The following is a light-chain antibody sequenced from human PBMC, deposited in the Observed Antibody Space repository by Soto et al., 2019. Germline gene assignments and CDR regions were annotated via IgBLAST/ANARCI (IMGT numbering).Light chain of an antibody. Sequence: EIVLTQSPVTLSLSLGERATLSCRASRSVSSTYLAWYHQKPGQAPRLLIYGASSRATGIPDRFSGSGSGTDFTLTISRLEPEDFAVYYCQQYGSSPYTFGQGTKVDIK. V-gene: IGKV3-20*01. CDR3: QQYGSSPYT. CDR1: RSVSSTY. J-gene: IGKJ2*01. CDR2: GAS.